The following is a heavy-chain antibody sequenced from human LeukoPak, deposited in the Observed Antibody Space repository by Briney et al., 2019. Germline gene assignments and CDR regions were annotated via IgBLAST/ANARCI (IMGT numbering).Heavy chain of an antibody. V-gene: IGHV1-18*03. J-gene: IGHJ3*02. CDR2: ISSYNGNT. CDR3: ARGSDIDAFDI. Sequence: ASVKVSCKASGSTFISWVRQAPGQGLEWMGWISSYNGNTQYAQKFQDRVTMTTDTSTNTAYMELRSLRSDDMAVYYCARGSDIDAFDIWGQGTMVTVSS. CDR1: GSTF. D-gene: IGHD2-15*01.